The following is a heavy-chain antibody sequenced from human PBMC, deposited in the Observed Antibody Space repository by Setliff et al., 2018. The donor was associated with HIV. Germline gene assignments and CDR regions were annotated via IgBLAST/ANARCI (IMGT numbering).Heavy chain of an antibody. V-gene: IGHV4-38-2*01. D-gene: IGHD4-17*01. Sequence: SETLSLTCAVSGYSISTAYYWGWLRQPPGKGLEWIGSVHSYGSVYYNPSLQSRVTVSVDTSKNRFSLNLRSVTATDTAIYYCARHGDYEYFQHWGRGTPVTVSS. CDR1: GYSISTAYY. CDR3: ARHGDYEYFQH. J-gene: IGHJ1*01. CDR2: VHSYGSV.